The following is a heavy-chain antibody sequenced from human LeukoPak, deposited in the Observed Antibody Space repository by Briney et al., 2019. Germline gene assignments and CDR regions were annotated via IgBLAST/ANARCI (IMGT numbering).Heavy chain of an antibody. J-gene: IGHJ5*02. D-gene: IGHD1-20*01. CDR2: TSHDGNAE. CDR3: AKDWGANNWYNWFDP. Sequence: GGSLRLSCVASGFTFGKYWMSWVRQAPGKGLEWVAMTSHDGNAEYYADSVKGRLTISRDNSKNTLYLQMNSLTTEDTATYYCAKDWGANNWYNWFDPWGQGTQVTVSS. CDR1: GFTFGKYW. V-gene: IGHV3-30*18.